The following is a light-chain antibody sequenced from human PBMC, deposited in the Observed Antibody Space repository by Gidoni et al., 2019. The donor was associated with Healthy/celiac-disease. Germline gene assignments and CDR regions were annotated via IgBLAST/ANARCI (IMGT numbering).Light chain of an antibody. Sequence: ASQSISSYLNWYQQKPGKAPKLLIYAASSLQSRVPSRFSGTGSGTDFTLTISRPQPEAFATYYRHQSYSTLTFGPGTQVDIK. CDR2: AAS. CDR3: HQSYSTLT. CDR1: QSISSY. V-gene: IGKV1-39*01. J-gene: IGKJ3*01.